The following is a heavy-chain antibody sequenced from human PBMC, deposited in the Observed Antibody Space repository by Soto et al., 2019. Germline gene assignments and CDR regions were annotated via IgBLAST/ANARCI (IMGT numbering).Heavy chain of an antibody. V-gene: IGHV1-18*01. J-gene: IGHJ4*02. CDR2: ISAYNGNT. Sequence: QVQLVQSGAEVKKPGASVKVSCTASGYTFTNYAISWVRQAPGQGLEWMGWISAYNGNTNYAQKLRGRVTMTTDTSTRTAYMALRSLRSDDTAVYYCARDSPPVDYWGQGTLVTVSS. CDR1: GYTFTNYA. CDR3: ARDSPPVDY.